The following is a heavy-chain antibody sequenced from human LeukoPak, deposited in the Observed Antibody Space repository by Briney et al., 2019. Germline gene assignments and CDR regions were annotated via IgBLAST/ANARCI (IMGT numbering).Heavy chain of an antibody. CDR3: ARVPSGYHNT. V-gene: IGHV3-9*01. CDR2: ISWNSGSI. CDR1: GFTFDDYA. D-gene: IGHD5-12*01. Sequence: GGSLRLSFAASGFTFDDYAMHWVRQAPGKGLEWVSGISWNSGSIGYADSVKGRFTISRENSKNTLYLQMNSLRAEDTAVYYCARVPSGYHNTGGQGTLVTVSS. J-gene: IGHJ4*02.